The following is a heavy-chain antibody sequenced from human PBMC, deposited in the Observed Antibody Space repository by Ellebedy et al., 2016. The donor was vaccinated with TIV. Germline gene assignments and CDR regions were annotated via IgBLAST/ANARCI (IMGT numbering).Heavy chain of an antibody. CDR2: IGGGGDST. CDR1: GFAFSSFA. Sequence: GESLKISXAASGFAFSSFAMSWVRQAPGKGLEWVSAIGGGGDSTYYANSVKGRFAISRDNSRNTLYLQMNSLRPEDTALYYCAVLVGATNVDYWGQGTLVTVSS. D-gene: IGHD1-26*01. V-gene: IGHV3-23*01. J-gene: IGHJ4*02. CDR3: AVLVGATNVDY.